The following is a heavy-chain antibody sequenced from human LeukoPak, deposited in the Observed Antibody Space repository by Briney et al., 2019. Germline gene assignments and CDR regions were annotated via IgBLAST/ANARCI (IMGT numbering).Heavy chain of an antibody. V-gene: IGHV1-69*05. CDR2: IIPIFGTA. J-gene: IGHJ6*02. CDR1: GGTFSSYA. Sequence: SVKVSCKASGGTFSSYAISWVRQAPGQGLEWMGGIIPIFGTANYAQKFQGRVTITTDESTSTAYMELSSLRAEDTALYYCAKAGPDIVNYYYYGMDVWGQGTTVTVSS. CDR3: AKAGPDIVNYYYYGMDV. D-gene: IGHD2-15*01.